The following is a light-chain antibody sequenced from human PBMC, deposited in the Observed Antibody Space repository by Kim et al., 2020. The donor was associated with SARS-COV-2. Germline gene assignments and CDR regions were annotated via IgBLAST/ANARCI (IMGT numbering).Light chain of an antibody. CDR1: QSLLHSNGYNY. J-gene: IGKJ2*03. Sequence: EPAPISCRSSQSLLHSNGYNYLDWYLQKPGQSPQLLIYLGSNRASGVPDRFSGSGSGTDFTLQISRVEAEDVGVYFCMQALQTPRSFGQGTKLEI. V-gene: IGKV2-28*01. CDR3: MQALQTPRS. CDR2: LGS.